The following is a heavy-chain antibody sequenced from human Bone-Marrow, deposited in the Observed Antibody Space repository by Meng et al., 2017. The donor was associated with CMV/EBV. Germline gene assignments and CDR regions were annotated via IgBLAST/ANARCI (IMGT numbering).Heavy chain of an antibody. D-gene: IGHD1-26*01. CDR1: GFTFSSYS. Sequence: GESLKISCAASGFTFSSYSMNWVRQAPGKGLEWVSSISSSSSYIYYADSVKGRFTISRDNAKNSLYLQMNSLRAEDTAVYYCARDGIVGATTGGDYWGQGTLVTVSS. J-gene: IGHJ4*02. V-gene: IGHV3-21*01. CDR3: ARDGIVGATTGGDY. CDR2: ISSSSSYI.